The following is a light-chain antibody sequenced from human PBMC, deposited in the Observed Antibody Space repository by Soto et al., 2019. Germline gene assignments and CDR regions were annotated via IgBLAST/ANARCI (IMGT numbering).Light chain of an antibody. Sequence: EIVLTQFPGTLSLSPGERATLSCRASQRISGTYLAWYQQRPGQAPRLLIYATNSRDTGIPDRFSGSGSGTDFTLTISRLESEDFAVYYCQRYGNSSWTLGQGTKVDIK. CDR1: QRISGTY. CDR3: QRYGNSSWT. J-gene: IGKJ1*01. V-gene: IGKV3-20*01. CDR2: ATN.